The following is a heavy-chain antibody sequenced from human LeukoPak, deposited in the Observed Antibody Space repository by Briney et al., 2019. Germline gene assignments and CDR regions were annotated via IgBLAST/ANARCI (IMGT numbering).Heavy chain of an antibody. CDR2: ISSSGSTI. Sequence: GGSLRLSCAASGFTFSDYYMSWIRQAPGKGLEWVSYISSSGSTIYYADSVKGRFTISRDNSKNTLYLQMNSLRAEDTAVYYCAKHPRPYCSGGSCYENWFDPWGQGTLVTVSS. CDR3: AKHPRPYCSGGSCYENWFDP. D-gene: IGHD2-15*01. V-gene: IGHV3-11*01. CDR1: GFTFSDYY. J-gene: IGHJ5*02.